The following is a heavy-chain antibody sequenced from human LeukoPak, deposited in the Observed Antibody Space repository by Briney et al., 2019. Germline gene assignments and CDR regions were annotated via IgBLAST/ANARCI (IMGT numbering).Heavy chain of an antibody. CDR1: GGSISSYF. V-gene: IGHV4-4*07. CDR2: IYTSGRT. Sequence: PGETLRLTCTVSGGSISSYFRSWIRQPAGKGLEWIGRIYTSGRTNYNPSLKSRVTMSMDSSENQFFLRLSTVTAADTAVYYCARDSGSTIGFHSMDVWGQ. CDR3: ARDSGSTIGFHSMDV. D-gene: IGHD3-10*01. J-gene: IGHJ6*02.